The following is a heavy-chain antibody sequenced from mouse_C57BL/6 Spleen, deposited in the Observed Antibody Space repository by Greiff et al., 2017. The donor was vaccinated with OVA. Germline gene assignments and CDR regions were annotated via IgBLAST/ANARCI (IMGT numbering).Heavy chain of an antibody. Sequence: DVMLVESGGGLVKPGGSLKLSCAASGFTFSDYGMHWVRQAPEKGLEWVAYISSGSSTIYYADTVKGRFTISRDNAKNTLFLQMTSLRSEDTAMYYCARGAYSYAMDYWGQGTSVTVSS. V-gene: IGHV5-17*01. J-gene: IGHJ4*01. CDR2: ISSGSSTI. CDR1: GFTFSDYG. CDR3: ARGAYSYAMDY. D-gene: IGHD2-10*01.